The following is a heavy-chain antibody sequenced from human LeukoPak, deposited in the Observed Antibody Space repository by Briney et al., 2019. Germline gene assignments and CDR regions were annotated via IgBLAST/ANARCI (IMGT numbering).Heavy chain of an antibody. D-gene: IGHD3-3*01. J-gene: IGHJ4*02. CDR2: IIPLLDTP. Sequence: SVKVSCKASGGIFSNFAFNWVRQAPGQGLEWMGGIIPLLDTPHYAQKFQGRVTITADESTSTAYMELSSLRSDDTAIYYCATNLEWLFLFDYWGQGTLVTVSS. CDR1: GGIFSNFA. CDR3: ATNLEWLFLFDY. V-gene: IGHV1-69*13.